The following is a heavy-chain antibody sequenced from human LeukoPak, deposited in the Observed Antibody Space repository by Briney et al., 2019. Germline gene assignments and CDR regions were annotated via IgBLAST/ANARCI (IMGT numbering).Heavy chain of an antibody. V-gene: IGHV4-59*01. D-gene: IGHD1-26*01. J-gene: IGHJ4*02. CDR1: GGSISDYY. CDR2: IYHSGTT. CDR3: AREPTSGSYYD. Sequence: SEALSLTCTVSGGSISDYYWSWIRQSPGKGLEWIGYIYHSGTTNYNSSLKSRVTISVDTSKNQFSLKLSSVTAADTAVYYCAREPTSGSYYDWGQGTLVTVSS.